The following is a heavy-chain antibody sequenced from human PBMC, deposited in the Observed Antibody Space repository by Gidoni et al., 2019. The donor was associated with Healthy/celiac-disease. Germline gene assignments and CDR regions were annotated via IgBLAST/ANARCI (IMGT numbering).Heavy chain of an antibody. CDR2: LYYSGRT. CDR1: GGSISSSPYY. D-gene: IGHD1-26*01. V-gene: IGHV4-39*01. CDR3: ATLIVGASEGYFDS. J-gene: IGHJ4*02. Sequence: QLQLQESGPGLVKPSETLSLTCTVSGGSISSSPYYWGWIRQPPGKGLECIGTLYYSGRTYYNPSLESRVSISVDTSKNQFSLKLSSVTAADTAVYYCATLIVGASEGYFDSWGQGTLVTVSS.